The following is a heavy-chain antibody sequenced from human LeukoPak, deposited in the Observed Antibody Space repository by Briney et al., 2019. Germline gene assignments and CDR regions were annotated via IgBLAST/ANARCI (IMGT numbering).Heavy chain of an antibody. D-gene: IGHD6-6*01. Sequence: ASVTVSCKASGYTFTGYYMHWVRQAPGQGLEWMGWINPNSGGTNYAQKFQGRVTMTRDTSISTAYMELSRLRSDDTAVYYCAREYSSSLGYWFDPWGQGTLVTVSS. CDR2: INPNSGGT. J-gene: IGHJ5*02. CDR3: AREYSSSLGYWFDP. CDR1: GYTFTGYY. V-gene: IGHV1-2*02.